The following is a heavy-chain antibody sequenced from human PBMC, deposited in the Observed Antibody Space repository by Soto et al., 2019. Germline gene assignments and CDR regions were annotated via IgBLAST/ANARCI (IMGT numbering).Heavy chain of an antibody. J-gene: IGHJ4*02. CDR1: GGSISSYY. Sequence: SETLSLTCTASGGSISSYYWSWIRQPPGKGLEWIGYIYFRGTTNYNPSLKSRVTMSADTSKNQFSLKLNSVTAADTAVYYCARMNYYDTSGYPFDYWGQGMMVTVS. CDR2: IYFRGTT. D-gene: IGHD3-22*01. V-gene: IGHV4-59*01. CDR3: ARMNYYDTSGYPFDY.